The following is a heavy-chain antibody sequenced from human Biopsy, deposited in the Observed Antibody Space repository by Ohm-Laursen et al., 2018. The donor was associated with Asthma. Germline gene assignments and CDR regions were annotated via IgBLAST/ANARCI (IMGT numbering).Heavy chain of an antibody. CDR1: GAYIGTPDYH. V-gene: IGHV4-31*03. J-gene: IGHJ4*02. Sequence: TLSLTCSVSGAYIGTPDYHWTWIRQHPGKGLEWIGFIYYSGSTYYNPSLKSRVSISIDTSKNQFSLKLSSVTAADTAVYYCARAQDYYDSRGYYRSFDYWGQGTLVTVSS. CDR3: ARAQDYYDSRGYYRSFDY. CDR2: IYYSGST. D-gene: IGHD3-22*01.